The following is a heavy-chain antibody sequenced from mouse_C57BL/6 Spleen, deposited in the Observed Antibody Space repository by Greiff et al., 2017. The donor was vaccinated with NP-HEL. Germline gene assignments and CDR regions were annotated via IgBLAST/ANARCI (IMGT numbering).Heavy chain of an antibody. CDR1: GYAFSSYW. CDR3: ARGGYDGYLYFDY. Sequence: VQLVESGAELVKPGASVKISCKASGYAFSSYWMNWVKQRPGKGLEWIGQIYPGDGDTNYNGKFKGKATLTADKSSSTAYMQLSSLTSEDSAVYFCARGGYDGYLYFDYWGQGTTLTVSS. CDR2: IYPGDGDT. J-gene: IGHJ2*01. D-gene: IGHD2-3*01. V-gene: IGHV1-80*01.